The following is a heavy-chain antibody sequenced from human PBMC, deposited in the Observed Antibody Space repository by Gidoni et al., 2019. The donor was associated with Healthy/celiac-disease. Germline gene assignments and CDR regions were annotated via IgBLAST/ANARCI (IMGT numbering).Heavy chain of an antibody. Sequence: QITLKESGPTLVKPTQTLTLTCTFSGFSLSTSGVGVGWIRQPPGKALEWLALIYWNDDTRYSPSLKSRLTITKDTSKNQVVLTMTNMDPVDTATYYCAHKEVEAYYYDAHFDYWGQGTLVTVSS. D-gene: IGHD3-22*01. J-gene: IGHJ4*02. V-gene: IGHV2-5*01. CDR2: IYWNDDT. CDR1: GFSLSTSGVG. CDR3: AHKEVEAYYYDAHFDY.